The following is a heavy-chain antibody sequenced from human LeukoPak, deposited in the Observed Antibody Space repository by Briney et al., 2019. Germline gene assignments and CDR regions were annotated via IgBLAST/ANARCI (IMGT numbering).Heavy chain of an antibody. D-gene: IGHD2-15*01. J-gene: IGHJ4*02. CDR3: ASKGSGY. Sequence: GGSLRLSCAASGFTFSSYAMHWVRQAPGKGLEWVAVISYDGSNKYYADSVKGRFTISRDNSKNTLYLQMNSLRAEDTAVYYCASKGSGYWGQGTLVTVSS. V-gene: IGHV3-30*04. CDR1: GFTFSSYA. CDR2: ISYDGSNK.